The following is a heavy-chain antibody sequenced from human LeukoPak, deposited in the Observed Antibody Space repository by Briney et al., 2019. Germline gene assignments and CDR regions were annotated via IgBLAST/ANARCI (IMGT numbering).Heavy chain of an antibody. CDR2: IIPILGIA. CDR3: ARAVGGYGDYTFDD. V-gene: IGHV1-69*04. CDR1: GGTFSSYA. Sequence: ASVKVSCKASGGTFSSYAISWVRQAPGQGLEWMGRIIPILGIANYAQKFQGRVTITADKSTSTAYMELSSLRSEDTAVYYCARAVGGYGDYTFDDWGQGTLVTVSS. D-gene: IGHD4-17*01. J-gene: IGHJ4*02.